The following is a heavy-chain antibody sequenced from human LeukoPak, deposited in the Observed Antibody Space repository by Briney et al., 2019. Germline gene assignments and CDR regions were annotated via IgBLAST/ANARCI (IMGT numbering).Heavy chain of an antibody. CDR2: INSDGINT. Sequence: GGSLRLPCAASGFTFSNYWMHWVRQAPGKGLVWVSRINSDGINTSYADSVKGRFTISRDNAKNTLNLQMNSLRAEDTTVYYCARDLGQYYDTSDNWFDPWGQGTLVTVSS. CDR3: ARDLGQYYDTSDNWFDP. D-gene: IGHD3-22*01. V-gene: IGHV3-74*01. CDR1: GFTFSNYW. J-gene: IGHJ5*02.